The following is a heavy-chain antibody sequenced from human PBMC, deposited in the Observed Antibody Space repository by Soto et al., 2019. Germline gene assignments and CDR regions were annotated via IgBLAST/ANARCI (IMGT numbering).Heavy chain of an antibody. J-gene: IGHJ4*02. V-gene: IGHV3-33*03. Sequence: PRLSCAASGFPFSSYGMHWVRQAPGKGLDWVGVIWYDGSNKDYAESVKGRFTISRDNSKNMLYLQMNSLRADDTAVYYCASSINWGQGTRVTVSS. CDR3: ASSIN. CDR1: GFPFSSYG. CDR2: IWYDGSNK.